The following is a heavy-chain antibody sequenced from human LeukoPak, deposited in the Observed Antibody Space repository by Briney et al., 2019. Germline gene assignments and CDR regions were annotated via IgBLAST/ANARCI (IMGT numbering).Heavy chain of an antibody. Sequence: GASVKVSCKASGYTFTSYDINWVRQATGQGLEWMGGIIPIFGTANYAQKFQGRVTITADKSTSTAYMELSSLRSEDTAVYYCARGIAARPLAWYYWGQGTLVTVSS. CDR3: ARGIAARPLAWYY. CDR1: GYTFTSYD. V-gene: IGHV1-69*06. J-gene: IGHJ4*02. CDR2: IIPIFGTA. D-gene: IGHD6-6*01.